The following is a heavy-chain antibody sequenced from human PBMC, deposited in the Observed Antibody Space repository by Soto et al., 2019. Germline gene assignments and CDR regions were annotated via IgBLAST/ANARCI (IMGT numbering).Heavy chain of an antibody. Sequence: GESLKISCKGSGYSFTSYWIGWVRQMPGKGLEWMGIIYPGDSDTRYSPSFQGQVTISADKSISTAYLQWSSLKASDTAMYYCATSPPPFYDYVWGSYRDAFDIWGQGTMVTVSS. J-gene: IGHJ3*02. CDR2: IYPGDSDT. CDR3: ATSPPPFYDYVWGSYRDAFDI. D-gene: IGHD3-16*02. CDR1: GYSFTSYW. V-gene: IGHV5-51*01.